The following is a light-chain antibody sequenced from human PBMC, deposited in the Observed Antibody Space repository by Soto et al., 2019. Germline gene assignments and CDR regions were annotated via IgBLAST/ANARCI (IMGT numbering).Light chain of an antibody. CDR2: ENN. Sequence: SYELTQPPSVSVSPGQTATIPCSGDKLGNKYACWYQQKPGQSPVLVIYENNKRPSGIPERFSGSNSGNTATLTISGTQTMDEADYYCQTWDSSASYVFGTGTKVTDL. J-gene: IGLJ1*01. CDR1: KLGNKY. CDR3: QTWDSSASYV. V-gene: IGLV3-1*01.